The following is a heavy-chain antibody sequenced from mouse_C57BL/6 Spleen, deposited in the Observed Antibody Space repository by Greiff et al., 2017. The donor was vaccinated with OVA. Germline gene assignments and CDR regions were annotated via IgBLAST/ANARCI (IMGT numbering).Heavy chain of an antibody. Sequence: QVQLQQPGAELVKPGASVKMSCKASGYTFTSYWITWVKQRPGQGLEWIGDIYPGSGSTNYNEKFKSKATLTVDTSSSTAYMQLSSLTSEDSAVYYCARYTTVVARAMDYWGQGTSVTVSS. D-gene: IGHD1-1*01. CDR2: IYPGSGST. V-gene: IGHV1-55*01. CDR1: GYTFTSYW. J-gene: IGHJ4*01. CDR3: ARYTTVVARAMDY.